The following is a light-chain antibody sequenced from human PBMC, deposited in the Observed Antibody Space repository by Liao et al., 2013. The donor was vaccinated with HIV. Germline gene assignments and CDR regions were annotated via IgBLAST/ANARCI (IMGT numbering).Light chain of an antibody. V-gene: IGLV3-1*01. CDR3: QAWDSSTASVV. J-gene: IGLJ2*01. CDR1: KLGDKY. CDR2: QDT. Sequence: SYELTQPPSVSVSPGQTASITCSGDKLGDKYVSWIQQRPGQSPVLVIYQDTKRPSGIPERFSGSNSGNTATLTISGTQAMDEADYYCQAWDSSTASVVFGGGTKLTVL.